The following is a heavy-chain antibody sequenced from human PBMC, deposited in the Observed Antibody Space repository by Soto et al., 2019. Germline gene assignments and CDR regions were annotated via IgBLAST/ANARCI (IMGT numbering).Heavy chain of an antibody. D-gene: IGHD1-7*01. J-gene: IGHJ4*02. CDR1: GFTFSSYG. Sequence: QVQLVESGGGVVQPGRSLRLSCAASGFTFSSYGMHWVRQAPGKGLEWVAVISYDGSNKYYADSVKGRFTISRDNSKNTLYLQMNSLRAEDTAVYYCAKDPTRYNWNYGLHFDYWGQGTLVTVSS. CDR2: ISYDGSNK. V-gene: IGHV3-30*18. CDR3: AKDPTRYNWNYGLHFDY.